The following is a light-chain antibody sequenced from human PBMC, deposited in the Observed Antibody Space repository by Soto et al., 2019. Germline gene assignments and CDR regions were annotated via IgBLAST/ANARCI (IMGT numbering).Light chain of an antibody. CDR3: QQRSNWPLSLT. V-gene: IGKV3-11*01. CDR1: QSVGSS. Sequence: DNVLTQSPATLSLSPGERATFSCRASQSVGSSLAWYQQRPGQAPRLLIYDASNRATDIPARFSGSGSGTDFTLTFSSLEPEAFAIYYCQQRSNWPLSLTFGGGTRVEI. CDR2: DAS. J-gene: IGKJ4*01.